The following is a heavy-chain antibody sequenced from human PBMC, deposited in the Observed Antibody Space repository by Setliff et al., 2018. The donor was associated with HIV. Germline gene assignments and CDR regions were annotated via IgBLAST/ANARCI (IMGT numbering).Heavy chain of an antibody. CDR3: ARDLAEMDFFDS. CDR1: GFSFSSYS. J-gene: IGHJ4*02. Sequence: PGGSLRLSCAASGFSFSSYSMNWVRQAPGKGLEWVSSTSSSGDYIHTADSLKGRFTISRENAKNLLYLQMNSLRVDDTDVYYCARDLAEMDFFDSWGQGTLVTVSS. CDR2: TSSSGDYI. V-gene: IGHV3-21*06.